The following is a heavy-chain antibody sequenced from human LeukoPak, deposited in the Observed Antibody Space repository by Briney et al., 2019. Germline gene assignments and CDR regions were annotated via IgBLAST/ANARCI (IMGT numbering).Heavy chain of an antibody. J-gene: IGHJ6*03. CDR1: GGSISSSSYY. Sequence: SGTLSLTCTVSGGSISSSSYYWGWIRQPPGKGLEWIGYIYYSGSTNYNPSLKSRVTISVDTSKNQFSLKLSSVTAADTAVYYCARILEGRAAPLLDYYMDVWGKGTTVTVSS. CDR2: IYYSGST. CDR3: ARILEGRAAPLLDYYMDV. V-gene: IGHV4-61*05. D-gene: IGHD6-6*01.